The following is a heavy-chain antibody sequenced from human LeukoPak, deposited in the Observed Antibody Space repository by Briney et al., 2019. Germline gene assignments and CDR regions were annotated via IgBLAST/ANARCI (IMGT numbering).Heavy chain of an antibody. CDR2: MYNSGST. J-gene: IGHJ4*02. CDR1: GGSISGSY. V-gene: IGHV4-59*01. D-gene: IGHD4-17*01. CDR3: ARGIESYGDYGY. Sequence: SETLSLACTVSGGSISGSYWSWIRQPPGKGLEWIAYMYNSGSTNYNPSLKRRVTISIDTSKNQFSLKLSSLTAADTAIYYCARGIESYGDYGYWGQGILVTVSS.